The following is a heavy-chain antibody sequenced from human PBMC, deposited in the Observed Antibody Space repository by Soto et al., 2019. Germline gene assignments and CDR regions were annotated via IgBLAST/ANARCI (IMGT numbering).Heavy chain of an antibody. Sequence: VQLVESGGGLVKPGGSLRLSCAASGSTFTNAWMTWVPQGPGKGLEWVGRIKSKSDGETIDYAAPVKGRFTISRDDSKNTLYLQMNSLKTEDTAVYYCTTGPNLRPLAAFDIWGQGTVVTVSS. CDR1: GSTFTNAW. J-gene: IGHJ3*02. CDR3: TTGPNLRPLAAFDI. CDR2: IKSKSDGETI. V-gene: IGHV3-15*01.